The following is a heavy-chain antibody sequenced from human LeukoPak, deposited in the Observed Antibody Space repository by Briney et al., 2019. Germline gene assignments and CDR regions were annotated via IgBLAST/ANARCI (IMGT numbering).Heavy chain of an antibody. V-gene: IGHV4-31*03. CDR1: GVSISSGGYY. Sequence: SETLSLTCTVSGVSISSGGYYWSWIRQHPGKGLEWIGYTYYSGSTYYNPSLKSRVTISVDTSKNQFSLKLSSVTAADTAVYYCARGYSSSWYFSFDAFDIWGQGTMVTVSS. J-gene: IGHJ3*02. CDR3: ARGYSSSWYFSFDAFDI. CDR2: TYYSGST. D-gene: IGHD6-13*01.